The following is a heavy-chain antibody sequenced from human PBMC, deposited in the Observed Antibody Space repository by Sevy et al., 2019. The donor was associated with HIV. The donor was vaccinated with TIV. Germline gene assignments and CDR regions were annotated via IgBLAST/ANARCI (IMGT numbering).Heavy chain of an antibody. V-gene: IGHV7-4-1*02. J-gene: IGHJ1*01. CDR2: IDTNTGNP. Sequence: ASVKVSCKASGYSFTTYVLNWVRQAPGQGLEWMGWIDTNTGNPTYAQAFTGRFVFSLDTSVSTAYLQISRQKVGHTAVYSGGRAPPATSFLVPRGFQHWGQGTLVTVSS. CDR1: GYSFTTYV. CDR3: GRAPPATSFLVPRGFQH. D-gene: IGHD6-13*01.